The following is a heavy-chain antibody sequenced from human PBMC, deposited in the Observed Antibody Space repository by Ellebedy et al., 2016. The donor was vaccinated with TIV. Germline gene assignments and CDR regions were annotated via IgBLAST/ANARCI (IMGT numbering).Heavy chain of an antibody. Sequence: GESLKISCKGSRNSFVTYWIGWVRQMPGKGLEYMGMIYPEDSDTRYSPSFQGRVTISADKFTSTAYLQWSSLKASDTAMYYCARRYFDRSRPRSPKYYFDYWGQGALVTVSS. V-gene: IGHV5-51*01. CDR1: RNSFVTYW. CDR3: ARRYFDRSRPRSPKYYFDY. J-gene: IGHJ4*02. D-gene: IGHD3-9*01. CDR2: IYPEDSDT.